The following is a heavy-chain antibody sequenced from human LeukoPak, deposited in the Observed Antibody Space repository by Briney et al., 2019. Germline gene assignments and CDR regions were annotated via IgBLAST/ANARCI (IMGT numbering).Heavy chain of an antibody. J-gene: IGHJ6*03. Sequence: GGSLRLSCTVSGFTVSTNSMSWVRQAPGKGLEWVAFIRYDGSNKYYADSVKGRFTISRDNSKNTLYLQMNSLRAEDTAVYYCAKDAGEITMVRGVIISVPYYYYMDVWGKGTTVTISS. V-gene: IGHV3-30*02. D-gene: IGHD3-10*01. CDR3: AKDAGEITMVRGVIISVPYYYYMDV. CDR1: GFTVSTNS. CDR2: IRYDGSNK.